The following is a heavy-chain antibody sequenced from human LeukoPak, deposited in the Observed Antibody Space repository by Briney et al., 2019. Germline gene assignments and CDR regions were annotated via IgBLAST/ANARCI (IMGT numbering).Heavy chain of an antibody. CDR1: GGSFSTNSNY. D-gene: IGHD3-22*01. CDR3: ARHAIDSSGYYLHYFDY. CDR2: LYYSGST. J-gene: IGHJ4*02. V-gene: IGHV4-39*01. Sequence: SETLSLTCTVSGGSFSTNSNYWGRIRQPPGKGLEWIGRLYYSGSTYYNPSLKSRVTISVDTSKNQFSLKLSSVTAADTAVYYCARHAIDSSGYYLHYFDYWGQGTLVTVFS.